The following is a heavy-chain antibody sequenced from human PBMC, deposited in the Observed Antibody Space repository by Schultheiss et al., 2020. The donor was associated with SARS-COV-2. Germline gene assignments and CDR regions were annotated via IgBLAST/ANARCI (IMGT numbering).Heavy chain of an antibody. V-gene: IGHV3-13*01. D-gene: IGHD3-22*01. CDR3: ARDGTSYYYDSSGFDY. J-gene: IGHJ4*02. CDR1: GFTFSSYD. CDR2: IGTAGDT. Sequence: GGSLRLSCAASGFTFSSYDMHWVRQATGKGLEWVSAIGTAGDTYYPGSVKGRFTISRENAKNTLYLQMNSLRAEDTAVYYCARDGTSYYYDSSGFDYWGQGTLVTVAS.